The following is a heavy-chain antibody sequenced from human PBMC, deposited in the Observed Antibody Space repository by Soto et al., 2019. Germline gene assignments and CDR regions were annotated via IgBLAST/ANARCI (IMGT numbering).Heavy chain of an antibody. CDR1: GGSISSGGYY. J-gene: IGHJ3*02. D-gene: IGHD1-7*01. CDR3: AREWVNSNYDAFDI. CDR2: IYYSGST. V-gene: IGHV4-31*03. Sequence: SETLSLTCTVSGGSISSGGYYWSWIRQHPGKGLEWIGYIYYSGSTYYNPSLKSRVTISVDTSKNQFSLKLSSVTAADTAVYYCAREWVNSNYDAFDIWGQGTMVTVSS.